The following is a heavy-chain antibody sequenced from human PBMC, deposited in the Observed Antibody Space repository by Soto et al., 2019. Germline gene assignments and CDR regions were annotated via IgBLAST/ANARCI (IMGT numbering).Heavy chain of an antibody. V-gene: IGHV4-59*08. Sequence: SETLSLTCAVSGGSISSYYWTWIRQAPGKGLEWIGYVYYSGSTNYNPSLKSRVTISVDTSKNQFSLKLSSVTAADTAVYYCARRSRQSVPLGGYYYYAMDVWGQGTTVTV. J-gene: IGHJ6*02. D-gene: IGHD1-1*01. CDR2: VYYSGST. CDR3: ARRSRQSVPLGGYYYYAMDV. CDR1: GGSISSYY.